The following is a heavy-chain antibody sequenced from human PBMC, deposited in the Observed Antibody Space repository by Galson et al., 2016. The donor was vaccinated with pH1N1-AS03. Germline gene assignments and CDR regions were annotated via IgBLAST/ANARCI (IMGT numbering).Heavy chain of an antibody. D-gene: IGHD1-14*01. CDR3: ARLFGKGGRIDF. V-gene: IGHV5-51*01. CDR2: VYPDDSDV. CDR1: GYRFRPYW. Sequence: QSGAEVKKAGEPLKISCRGSGYRFRPYWIGWVRQVPGRGLECMGIVYPDDSDVIYMSSFEGQATISADKSSGAAYLEWRSLNVSDNGMYYCARLFGKGGRIDFWGQGTLVTVSS. J-gene: IGHJ4*02.